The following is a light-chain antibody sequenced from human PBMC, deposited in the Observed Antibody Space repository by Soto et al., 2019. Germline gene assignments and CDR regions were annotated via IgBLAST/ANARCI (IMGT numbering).Light chain of an antibody. CDR1: QDIGND. CDR2: AAS. CDR3: LQDHDYPWT. V-gene: IGKV1-6*02. Sequence: IQMTQSPSSLSVSVTDRVTITCRASQDIGNDLGWYQQRPGEAPELLLYAASTLRSGVPSRFSGSGSGTQFTLTINNLPPEDSATYFCLQDHDYPWTFGHGTKVEV. J-gene: IGKJ1*01.